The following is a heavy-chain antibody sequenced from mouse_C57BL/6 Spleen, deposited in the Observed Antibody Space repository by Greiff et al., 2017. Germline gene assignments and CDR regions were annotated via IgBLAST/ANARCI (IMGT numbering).Heavy chain of an antibody. V-gene: IGHV5-17*01. CDR3: ERDWDGPWFAY. CDR1: GFTFSDYG. Sequence: EVKLMESGGGLVKPGGSLKLSCAASGFTFSDYGMHWVRQAPEKGLEWVAYISSGSSTIYYADTVKGRFTISRDNAKNTLFLQMTSLRSEDTAMYYCERDWDGPWFAYWGQGTLVTVSA. CDR2: ISSGSSTI. J-gene: IGHJ3*01. D-gene: IGHD4-1*01.